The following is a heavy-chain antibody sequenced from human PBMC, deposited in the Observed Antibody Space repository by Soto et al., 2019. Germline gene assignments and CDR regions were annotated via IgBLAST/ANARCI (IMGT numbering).Heavy chain of an antibody. V-gene: IGHV4-31*02. CDR1: GFTFSSYA. D-gene: IGHD1-26*01. CDR2: IYYSGST. J-gene: IGHJ4*02. Sequence: LRLSCAASGFTFSSYAMSWIRQHPGKGLEWIGYIYYSGSTYYNPSLKSRVTISVDTSKNQFSLRLTSVTAADTAVYYCARDIGGYGKFDYWGQGALVTVSS. CDR3: ARDIGGYGKFDY.